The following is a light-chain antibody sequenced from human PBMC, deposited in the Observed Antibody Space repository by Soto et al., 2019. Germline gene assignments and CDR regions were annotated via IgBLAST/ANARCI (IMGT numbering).Light chain of an antibody. CDR1: QSLLHSTGYNF. V-gene: IGKV2-28*01. CDR3: MQALQPPPIT. J-gene: IGKJ5*01. CDR2: LAS. Sequence: DIVMTQSPLSLPVTPGDPASISCRSSQSLLHSTGYNFLDWYLQKPGQSPQLLISLASNRASGVPARFSGSGSGTDFTLKISRVEAEDVGIYYCMQALQPPPITFGQGTRLEIK.